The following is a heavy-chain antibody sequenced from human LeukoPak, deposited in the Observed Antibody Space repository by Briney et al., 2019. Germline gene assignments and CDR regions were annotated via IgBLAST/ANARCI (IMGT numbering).Heavy chain of an antibody. Sequence: GRSLRLSCAASGFTFSSYAMHWVRQAPGKGLEWVSVIYKDGKIYYIDSVKGRFTISRDTSKSTLYLQMNSLRVEDTAVYYRASRHCSGGDCYFAGADPFDHWGQGTLVTVSS. J-gene: IGHJ4*02. CDR2: IYKDGKI. CDR1: GFTFSSYA. V-gene: IGHV3-30*14. CDR3: ASRHCSGGDCYFAGADPFDH. D-gene: IGHD2-21*01.